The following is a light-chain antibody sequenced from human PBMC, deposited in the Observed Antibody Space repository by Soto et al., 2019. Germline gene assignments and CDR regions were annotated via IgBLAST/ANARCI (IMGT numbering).Light chain of an antibody. Sequence: QSVLTQPASVSGSPGQSITISCTGTSSDVGGYNYVSWYQQLPGKAPKLVIYDVSDRPSGVSNRFSGSKSGNTASLTISGLQAEDEADYYCSSYTSSSLYVFGTGTKAPS. CDR3: SSYTSSSLYV. CDR2: DVS. CDR1: SSDVGGYNY. J-gene: IGLJ1*01. V-gene: IGLV2-14*01.